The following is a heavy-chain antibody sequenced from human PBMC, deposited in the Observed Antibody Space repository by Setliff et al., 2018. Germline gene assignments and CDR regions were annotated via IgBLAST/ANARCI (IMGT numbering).Heavy chain of an antibody. CDR1: GYNFAESI. Sequence: ASVKVSCKASGYNFAESIVSWVRQAPGQGLEWMGWISAYNGHTYSAQKFQARVTLTTDTSTNMAYMELRGLRSDDTALYYCARGGHIRYDYYYMDVWGKGTTVTVSS. D-gene: IGHD5-18*01. V-gene: IGHV1-18*01. CDR3: ARGGHIRYDYYYMDV. CDR2: ISAYNGHT. J-gene: IGHJ6*03.